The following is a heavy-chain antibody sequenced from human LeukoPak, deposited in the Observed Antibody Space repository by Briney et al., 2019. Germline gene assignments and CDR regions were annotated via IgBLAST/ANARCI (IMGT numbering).Heavy chain of an antibody. J-gene: IGHJ5*02. D-gene: IGHD3-10*01. CDR1: GGSIRSSSDY. CDR3: ARGRRGYYGSGSPRWFDP. Sequence: SETLSLTCSVSGGSIRSSSDYWGWIRQAPGKGLEWIGEINHSGSTNYNPSLKSRVTISVDTSKNQFSLKLSSVTAADTAVYYCARGRRGYYGSGSPRWFDPWGQGTLVTVSS. CDR2: INHSGST. V-gene: IGHV4-39*07.